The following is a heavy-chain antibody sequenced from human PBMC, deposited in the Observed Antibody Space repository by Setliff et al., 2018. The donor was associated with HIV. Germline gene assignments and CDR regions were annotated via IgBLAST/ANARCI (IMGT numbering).Heavy chain of an antibody. CDR2: AYTGGST. Sequence: SETLSLTCSVSGVTISSHFWTWIRQPAGKGLEWIGRAYTGGSTNYNPSLKSRVSMSVDTSKNQFSLKVTSVTAADTAVYYCARLGDYDSSGYSWFDYWGQGTLVTVS. V-gene: IGHV4-4*07. J-gene: IGHJ4*02. CDR3: ARLGDYDSSGYSWFDY. CDR1: GVTISSHF. D-gene: IGHD3-22*01.